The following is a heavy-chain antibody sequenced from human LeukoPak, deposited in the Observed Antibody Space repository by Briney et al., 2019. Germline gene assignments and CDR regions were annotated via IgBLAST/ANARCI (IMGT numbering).Heavy chain of an antibody. J-gene: IGHJ4*02. D-gene: IGHD3-3*01. CDR1: GFTFNNYA. Sequence: PGGCLRLSCAASGFTFNNYAASWVRQAPGKGLEWVSAFVGGDTTYYADSVKGRFTISRDNSRNTLYLQMNTLRAEDTAVYYCAKQARYSNFWSGYLYYFDYWGQGTLVTVSS. V-gene: IGHV3-23*01. CDR2: FVGGDTT. CDR3: AKQARYSNFWSGYLYYFDY.